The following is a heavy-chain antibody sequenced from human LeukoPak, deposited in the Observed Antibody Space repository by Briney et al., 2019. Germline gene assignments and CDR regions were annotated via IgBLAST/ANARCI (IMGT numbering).Heavy chain of an antibody. J-gene: IGHJ4*02. Sequence: ASVKASCKASGYTFTSYDINWVRQATGQGLEWMGWMNPNSGNTGYAQKFQGRVTMTRNTSISTAYMELNSLRSEDTAVYYCARIPNSPYYGSGSEALWGQGTLVTVSS. V-gene: IGHV1-8*01. D-gene: IGHD3-10*01. CDR1: GYTFTSYD. CDR3: ARIPNSPYYGSGSEAL. CDR2: MNPNSGNT.